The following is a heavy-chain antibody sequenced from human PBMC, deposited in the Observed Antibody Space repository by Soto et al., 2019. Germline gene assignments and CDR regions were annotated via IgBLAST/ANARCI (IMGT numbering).Heavy chain of an antibody. J-gene: IGHJ6*02. CDR3: ARVVIHSSSSSYYYYGMDV. V-gene: IGHV1-69*13. CDR1: GGTFSSYA. Sequence: SVKVSCKASGGTFSSYAISWVRQAPGQGLEWLRGIIPIFGTANYAQKYQGRVTITADESTSTAYMELSSLRSEDTAVYYCARVVIHSSSSSYYYYGMDVWGQGTTVTVSS. CDR2: IIPIFGTA. D-gene: IGHD6-6*01.